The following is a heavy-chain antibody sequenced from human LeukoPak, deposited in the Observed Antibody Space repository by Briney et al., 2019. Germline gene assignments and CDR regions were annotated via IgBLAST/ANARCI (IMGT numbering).Heavy chain of an antibody. D-gene: IGHD3-3*01. CDR2: ISGSGGSK. CDR3: AKDDFWSGYGEKTNWFDP. Sequence: PGGSLRLSCAASGLTFSSYAMSWVRQAPGKGLEWVSAISGSGGSKYYADSVKGRFTISRDNSKNTLYLQMNSLRAEDTAVYYCAKDDFWSGYGEKTNWFDPRGQGTLVTVSS. V-gene: IGHV3-23*01. J-gene: IGHJ5*02. CDR1: GLTFSSYA.